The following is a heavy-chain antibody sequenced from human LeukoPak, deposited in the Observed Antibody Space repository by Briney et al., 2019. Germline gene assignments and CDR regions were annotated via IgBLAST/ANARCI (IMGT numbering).Heavy chain of an antibody. D-gene: IGHD5-24*01. V-gene: IGHV3-30*04. CDR2: ISYDGSNK. CDR3: AKDREKWLQWDYFDY. CDR1: GFTFSSYA. Sequence: PGGSLRLSCAASGFTFSSYAMHWVRQAPGKGLEWVAVISYDGSNKYYADSVKGRFTISRDNSKNTLYLQMNSLRAEDTAVYYCAKDREKWLQWDYFDYWGQGTLVTVSS. J-gene: IGHJ4*02.